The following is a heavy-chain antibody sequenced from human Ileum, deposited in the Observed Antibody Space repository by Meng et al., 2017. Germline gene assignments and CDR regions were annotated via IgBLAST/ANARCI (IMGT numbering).Heavy chain of an antibody. D-gene: IGHD3-22*01. CDR1: GTW. J-gene: IGHJ4*02. Sequence: VQLQESGPGLVKPSGTLSLPCAVSGTWWSWVRQPPGKGLEWIGEIFQSGRTNYNPSLKSRVTISIDKSKSQISLQLSAVTAADTAVYSCATSNDRDVYYLGYWGQGTLVTVSS. V-gene: IGHV4-4*02. CDR2: IFQSGRT. CDR3: ATSNDRDVYYLGY.